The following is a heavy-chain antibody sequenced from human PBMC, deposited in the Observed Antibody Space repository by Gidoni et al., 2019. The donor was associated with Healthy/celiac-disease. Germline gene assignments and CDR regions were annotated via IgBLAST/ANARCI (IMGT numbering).Heavy chain of an antibody. CDR3: ARGGVQTRNPYYYYYMDV. Sequence: QVQLQESGPGLVKPSETLSLTCAVSGYSISSGYYWGWIRQPPGKGLEWIGSIYHSGSTYYNPSLKSRVTISVDTSKNQFSLKLSSVTAADTAVYYCARGGVQTRNPYYYYYMDVWGKGTTVTVSS. J-gene: IGHJ6*03. D-gene: IGHD1-1*01. CDR1: GYSISSGYY. CDR2: IYHSGST. V-gene: IGHV4-38-2*01.